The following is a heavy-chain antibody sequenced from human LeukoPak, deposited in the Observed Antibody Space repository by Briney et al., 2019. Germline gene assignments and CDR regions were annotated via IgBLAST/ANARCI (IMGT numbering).Heavy chain of an antibody. CDR3: AKEVGTFTLDY. CDR2: ISYDGSDK. CDR1: GFSFSTYG. Sequence: GRSLRLSCAASGFSFSTYGMHWVRQAPGKGLEWVTVISYDGSDKYYADSVKGRFTISRDNSRNTLYLQMNSLRVEDTAVYYCAKEVGTFTLDYWGQGTLVTVSS. D-gene: IGHD1-26*01. J-gene: IGHJ4*02. V-gene: IGHV3-30*18.